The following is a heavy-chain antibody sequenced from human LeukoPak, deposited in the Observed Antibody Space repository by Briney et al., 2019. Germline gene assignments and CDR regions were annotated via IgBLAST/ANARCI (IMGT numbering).Heavy chain of an antibody. CDR1: GYTFTSYG. J-gene: IGHJ4*02. CDR3: ARDPSGSPRAPFDY. Sequence: ASVTVSCKASGYTFTSYGISWVRQAPGQGLEWMGWISAYNGNTNYAQKLQGRVTMTTDTSTSTAYMELRSLRSDDTAVYYCARDPSGSPRAPFDYWGQGTLVTVSS. D-gene: IGHD1-26*01. CDR2: ISAYNGNT. V-gene: IGHV1-18*01.